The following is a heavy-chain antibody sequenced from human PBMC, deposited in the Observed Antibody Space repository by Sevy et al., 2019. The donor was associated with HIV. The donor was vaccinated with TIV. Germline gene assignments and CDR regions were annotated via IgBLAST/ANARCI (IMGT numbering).Heavy chain of an antibody. Sequence: ASMKVSCKASGYTFTSYAMHWVRQAPGQRLEWMGWINAGNGNTKYSQKFQGRVTITRDTSASTAYMELSSLRSEDTAVYYCARALWFGELLLSSGWFDPWGQGTLVTVSS. CDR2: INAGNGNT. CDR3: ARALWFGELLLSSGWFDP. CDR1: GYTFTSYA. J-gene: IGHJ5*02. D-gene: IGHD3-10*01. V-gene: IGHV1-3*01.